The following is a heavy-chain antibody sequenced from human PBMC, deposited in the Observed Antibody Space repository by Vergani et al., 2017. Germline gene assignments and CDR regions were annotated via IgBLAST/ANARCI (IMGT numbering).Heavy chain of an antibody. Sequence: QITLKESGPTLVKPTQTLTLTCTFSGFSLNTRGGSVAWIRQPPGKALFWLSLIYCNDDQHYSPSLKNRVTSTKDTSQNQVVLTLSTMDYVDTVTYYRVYRKTECGTTGCFYQFYYYSYMDVWGKGTTVTVSS. CDR1: GFSLNTRGGS. CDR2: IYCNDDQ. D-gene: IGHD1-7*01. J-gene: IGHJ6*03. V-gene: IGHV2-5*04. CDR3: VYRKTECGTTGCFYQFYYYSYMDV.